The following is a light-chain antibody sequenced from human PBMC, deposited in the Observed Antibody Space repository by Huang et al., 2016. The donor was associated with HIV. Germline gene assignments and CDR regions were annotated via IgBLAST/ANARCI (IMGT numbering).Light chain of an antibody. CDR3: QQRSAWPRT. CDR1: QSVFTD. J-gene: IGKJ2*01. V-gene: IGKV3-11*01. CDR2: DAS. Sequence: DIVLTQSPGTLSLSPGERATLSCRTSQSVFTDLAWYRQRPGQAPQLLIYDASSRATGIPARFSGSGSGTDFTLTISSLEPEDFAVYYCQQRSAWPRTFGQGTKLEIK.